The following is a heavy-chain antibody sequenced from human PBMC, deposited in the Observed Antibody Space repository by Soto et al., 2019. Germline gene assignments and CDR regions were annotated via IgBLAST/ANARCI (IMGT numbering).Heavy chain of an antibody. D-gene: IGHD2-15*01. V-gene: IGHV4-30-4*02. CDR3: ARVMIGYCTGGNCYSSFRFVS. CDR1: GCPISISHYH. Sequence: SESLSPTYFSSGCPISISHYHRSWSPQPPGKGLEWIGYIYHSGRPYYSPSLKSRVTISVDTSKNQFSLKLSSVTAADTAVYFCARVMIGYCTGGNCYSSFRFVSW. CDR2: IYHSGRP. J-gene: IGHJ5*01.